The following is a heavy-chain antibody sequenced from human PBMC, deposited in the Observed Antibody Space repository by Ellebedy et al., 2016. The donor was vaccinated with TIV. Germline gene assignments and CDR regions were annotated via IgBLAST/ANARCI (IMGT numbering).Heavy chain of an antibody. Sequence: PGGSLRLSCAASGFTFSSYAMSWVRQAPGQGLEWVSSLSGSGGSTYYADSVKGRFTISIDNSKNTLYLQMNSLRAEETAVYYCAKDYSGLRGLDVWGQGTTVTVSS. CDR1: GFTFSSYA. D-gene: IGHD5-12*01. CDR3: AKDYSGLRGLDV. V-gene: IGHV3-23*01. CDR2: LSGSGGST. J-gene: IGHJ6*02.